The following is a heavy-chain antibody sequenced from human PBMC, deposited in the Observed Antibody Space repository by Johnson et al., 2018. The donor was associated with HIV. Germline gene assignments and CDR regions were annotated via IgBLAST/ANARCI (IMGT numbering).Heavy chain of an antibody. J-gene: IGHJ3*02. D-gene: IGHD1-26*01. Sequence: QVQLVESGGGVVQPGRSLRLSCAASGFTFSSYAMHWVRQAPGKGLEWVAVISYDGGNKYYADSVKGRFTISRDNYKNTLYLQMNSLRAEDTAVYYCATDLCSLIVEEDAFDTWGQGTMVTVSS. CDR2: ISYDGGNK. CDR3: ATDLCSLIVEEDAFDT. V-gene: IGHV3-30*04. CDR1: GFTFSSYA.